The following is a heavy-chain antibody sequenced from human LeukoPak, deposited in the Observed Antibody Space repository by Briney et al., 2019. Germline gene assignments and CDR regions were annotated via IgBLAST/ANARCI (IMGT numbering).Heavy chain of an antibody. V-gene: IGHV3-23*01. Sequence: GGSLRLSCAAAGFTFSSYAMSWVRQAPGKGLEWVSAISDSGGSTYYADSVKGRFTISRDNSKNTLYLQMNSLRAEDTAVYYCASRDIVVVPAAITPHNWFDPWGQGTLVTVSS. CDR3: ASRDIVVVPAAITPHNWFDP. J-gene: IGHJ5*02. CDR2: ISDSGGST. D-gene: IGHD2-2*01. CDR1: GFTFSSYA.